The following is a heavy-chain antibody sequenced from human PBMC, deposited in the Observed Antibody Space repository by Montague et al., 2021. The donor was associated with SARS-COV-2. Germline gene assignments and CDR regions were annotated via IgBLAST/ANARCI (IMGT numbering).Heavy chain of an antibody. J-gene: IGHJ6*02. CDR3: AKDQGDCSSSRCFRGWTYYYYGMDV. Sequence: SVRLSCAASGFTFSSYGIHWVRQAPVKGLEWVAVISYDGSNKHYXDSVKGRFTISRDNSKNTLYLQMNSLRAEDTAVYYCAKDQGDCSSSRCFRGWTYYYYGMDVWGQGTTVTVSS. V-gene: IGHV3-30*18. CDR1: GFTFSSYG. CDR2: ISYDGSNK. D-gene: IGHD2-2*01.